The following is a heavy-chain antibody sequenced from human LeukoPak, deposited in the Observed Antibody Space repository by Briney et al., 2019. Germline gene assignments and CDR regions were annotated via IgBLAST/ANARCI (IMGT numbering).Heavy chain of an antibody. D-gene: IGHD3-22*01. Sequence: ASVKVSCKASGYTFTGYYMHWVRQAPGQGLEWVGWINPNSGGTNYAQMFQGRVTMTRDTSISTGYMELSRLRSDDTAVYYCARGHYDDYFDSWGQGTLVTVPS. CDR2: INPNSGGT. CDR1: GYTFTGYY. CDR3: ARGHYDDYFDS. J-gene: IGHJ4*02. V-gene: IGHV1-2*02.